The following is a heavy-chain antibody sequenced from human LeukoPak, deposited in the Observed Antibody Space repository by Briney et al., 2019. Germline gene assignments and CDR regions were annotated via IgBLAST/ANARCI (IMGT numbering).Heavy chain of an antibody. CDR3: AKQESWSNFDS. CDR2: ISGSGGST. V-gene: IGHV3-23*01. D-gene: IGHD2-15*01. J-gene: IGHJ4*02. CDR1: GFTFSSYA. Sequence: PGGSLRLSCAASGFTFSSYAMSWVRHAPGKGLEWVSAISGSGGSTFSADSVKGRFTISRDNSKNTLYLQMNSLRAEDTAVYYCAKQESWSNFDSWGQGTLVTVSS.